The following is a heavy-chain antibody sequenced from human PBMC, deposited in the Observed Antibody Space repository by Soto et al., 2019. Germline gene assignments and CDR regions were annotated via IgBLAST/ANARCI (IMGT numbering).Heavy chain of an antibody. CDR3: ARAYSIAARGGFDY. D-gene: IGHD6-6*01. CDR2: IYYSGST. J-gene: IGHJ4*02. V-gene: IGHV4-59*01. CDR1: GGSISSYY. Sequence: PSETLSLTCTVSGGSISSYYWSWIRQPPGKGLEWIGYIYYSGSTNYNPSLKSRVTISVDTSKNQFSLKLSSVTAADTAVYYCARAYSIAARGGFDYWGQGTLVTVSS.